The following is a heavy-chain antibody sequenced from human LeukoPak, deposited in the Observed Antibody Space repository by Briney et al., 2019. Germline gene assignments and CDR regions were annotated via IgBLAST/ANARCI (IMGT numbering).Heavy chain of an antibody. J-gene: IGHJ2*01. CDR3: TRTTTIADWYFDL. D-gene: IGHD1-1*01. CDR1: GFTFSNYW. CDR2: INSDGSST. Sequence: GGSLRLSCAVSGFTFSNYWMYWVRQAPGKRLVWVARINSDGSSTTYADSVEGRFTISRDNTKSMLHLQMHSLRVDDSAVYFCTRTTTIADWYFDLWGRGTLVTVSS. V-gene: IGHV3-74*01.